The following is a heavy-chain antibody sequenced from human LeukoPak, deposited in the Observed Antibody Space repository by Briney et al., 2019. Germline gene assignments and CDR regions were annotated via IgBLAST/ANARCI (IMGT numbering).Heavy chain of an antibody. CDR3: AKDPPCTNGVCCRFGAFDI. CDR2: ISWNSGSI. D-gene: IGHD2-8*01. V-gene: IGHV3-9*01. CDR1: GFTFDDYA. J-gene: IGHJ3*02. Sequence: GGSLRLSCAASGFTFDDYAMHWVRQAPGKGLEWVSGISWNSGSIGYADSVKGRFTISRDNSKNTLYLQMNSLRAEDTAVYYCAKDPPCTNGVCCRFGAFDIWGQGTMVTVSS.